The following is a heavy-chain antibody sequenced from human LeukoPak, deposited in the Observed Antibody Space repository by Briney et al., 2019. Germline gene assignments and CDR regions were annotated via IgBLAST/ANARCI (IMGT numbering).Heavy chain of an antibody. CDR3: ATYRQVLLPFES. J-gene: IGHJ4*02. CDR1: GFTFSTFA. CDR2: IFPSGGEI. V-gene: IGHV3-23*01. Sequence: GGSLRLSCAASGFTFSTFALIWVRQPPGKGLEWVSSIFPSGGEIHYADSVRGRFTISRDNSKSTLSLQMNSLRAEDTAIYYCATYRQVLLPFESWGQGTLVTVSS. D-gene: IGHD2/OR15-2a*01.